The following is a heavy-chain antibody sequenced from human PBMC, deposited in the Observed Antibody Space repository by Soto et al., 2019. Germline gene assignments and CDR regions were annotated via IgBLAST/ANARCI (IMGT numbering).Heavy chain of an antibody. CDR2: IFHTGTT. CDR1: GGSVSSGNYY. Sequence: KPSETLSLTCTVSGGSVSSGNYYWSWIRQPPGKGLEWIGYIFHTGTTNYNPSLKSRVAISLDTSMNSLRAEDTAVYYCARAFEASGPGSFYYFDYWGQGTLVTVSS. V-gene: IGHV4-61*01. CDR3: ARAFEASGPGSFYYFDY. D-gene: IGHD3-10*01. J-gene: IGHJ4*02.